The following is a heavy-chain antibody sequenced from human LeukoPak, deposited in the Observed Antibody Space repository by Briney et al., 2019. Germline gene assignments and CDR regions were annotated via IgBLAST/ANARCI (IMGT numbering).Heavy chain of an antibody. Sequence: PSETLSLTCTVSGFSISSGGNDWGWIRQQPGKGLEWIVYIYYSGSTYYNPSLKTRVTISVDTSNNQFSLKLSSVTAADTAVYYCARAYYDPYFDYWGQGTLVTVSS. CDR1: GFSISSGGND. D-gene: IGHD3-22*01. CDR3: ARAYYDPYFDY. J-gene: IGHJ4*02. CDR2: IYYSGST. V-gene: IGHV4-31*03.